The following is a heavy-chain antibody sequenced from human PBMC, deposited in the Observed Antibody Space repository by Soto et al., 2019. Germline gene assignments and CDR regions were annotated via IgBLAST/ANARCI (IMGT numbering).Heavy chain of an antibody. V-gene: IGHV1-8*01. Sequence: AXVTGCCTSSGYTFTSYDINWVRQDPGQGLEWMGWMNPNSGNTGYAQKFQGSVTMTRNTSISTAYMELSSLRSEDTAVYYCARDSSGYHPLDFWGQGTRVTVSS. CDR2: MNPNSGNT. J-gene: IGHJ4*02. D-gene: IGHD3-22*01. CDR1: GYTFTSYD. CDR3: ARDSSGYHPLDF.